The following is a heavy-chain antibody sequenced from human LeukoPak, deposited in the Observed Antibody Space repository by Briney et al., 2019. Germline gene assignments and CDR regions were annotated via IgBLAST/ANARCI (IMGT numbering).Heavy chain of an antibody. J-gene: IGHJ6*02. CDR3: AGTEVRGRIYYYYGMDV. D-gene: IGHD3-10*01. CDR2: IYSGGST. CDR1: GFTVSSNY. Sequence: PGGSLRLSCAASGFTVSSNYMSWVRQAPGKGLEWVSVIYSGGSTDYADSVKGRFTISRDNSKNTLYLQMNSLRAEDTAVYYCAGTEVRGRIYYYYGMDVWGQGTTVTVSS. V-gene: IGHV3-53*05.